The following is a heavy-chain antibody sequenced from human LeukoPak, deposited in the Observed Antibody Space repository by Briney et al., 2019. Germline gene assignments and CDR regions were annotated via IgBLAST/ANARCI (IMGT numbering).Heavy chain of an antibody. CDR3: ANPGGDKVVGGTDYFDP. Sequence: GGSLRLSCTASGFTFSNFWMGWVRQAPGKGLEWVANIKQDETEKFYLGSVKGRFTISRDNAKNSLYLQMNSLRVEDTAVYYCANPGGDKVVGGTDYFDPWGQGNLVTVSS. CDR2: IKQDETEK. D-gene: IGHD2-15*01. J-gene: IGHJ5*02. CDR1: GFTFSNFW. V-gene: IGHV3-7*03.